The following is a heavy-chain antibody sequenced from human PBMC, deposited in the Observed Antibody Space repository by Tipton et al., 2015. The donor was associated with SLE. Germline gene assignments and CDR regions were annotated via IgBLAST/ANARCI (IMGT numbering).Heavy chain of an antibody. V-gene: IGHV3-30*04. D-gene: IGHD1-26*01. J-gene: IGHJ4*02. CDR3: VRDGPSGSYSDY. CDR2: ISYDGSTK. CDR1: GFTFSSYD. Sequence: SLRLSCAASGFTFSSYDMHWVRQAPGKGLEWVAVISYDGSTKYYADSVKGRFTISRDNSKNTLFLQMNSLRAEDTAVYYCVRDGPSGSYSDYWGQGTLVTVSS.